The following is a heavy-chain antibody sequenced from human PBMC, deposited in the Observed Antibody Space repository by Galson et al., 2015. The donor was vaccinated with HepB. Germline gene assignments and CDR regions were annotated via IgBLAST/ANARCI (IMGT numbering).Heavy chain of an antibody. J-gene: IGHJ3*02. V-gene: IGHV3-23*01. Sequence: SLRLSCAASGFTFSSYAMSWVRQAPGKGLEWVSAISGSGGSTYYADSVKGRFTISRDNSKNTLYLQMNSLRAEDTAVYYCAKDRLWFGEPTAHNDAFDIWGQGTMVTVSS. D-gene: IGHD3-10*01. CDR1: GFTFSSYA. CDR2: ISGSGGST. CDR3: AKDRLWFGEPTAHNDAFDI.